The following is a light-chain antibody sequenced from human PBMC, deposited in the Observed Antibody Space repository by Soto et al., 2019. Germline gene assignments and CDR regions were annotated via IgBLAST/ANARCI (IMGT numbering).Light chain of an antibody. V-gene: IGKV1-5*01. CDR1: QSISSW. CDR2: DAS. J-gene: IGKJ1*01. Sequence: IQMTQSPSTLSASVGDRVTITCRVSQSISSWLAWYQQKQGKAPKLLIYDASSLESGVPSRFRGSGSGTEFTLTISSLQPDDFATYYCQQYNSYSPTFGQGTKVEIK. CDR3: QQYNSYSPT.